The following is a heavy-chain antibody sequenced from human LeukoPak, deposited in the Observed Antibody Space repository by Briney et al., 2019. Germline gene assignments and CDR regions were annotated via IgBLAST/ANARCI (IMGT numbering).Heavy chain of an antibody. V-gene: IGHV1-69*04. J-gene: IGHJ4*02. CDR2: IIPILGIA. CDR3: ARVNRTVNAPFDY. CDR1: GGTFSSYA. D-gene: IGHD4-17*01. Sequence: GASVKVSCKASGGTFSSYAISWVRQAPGQGLEWMGRIIPILGIANYAQKFQGRVTNTADKSTSTAYMELSSLRSEDTAVYYCARVNRTVNAPFDYWGQGTLVTVSS.